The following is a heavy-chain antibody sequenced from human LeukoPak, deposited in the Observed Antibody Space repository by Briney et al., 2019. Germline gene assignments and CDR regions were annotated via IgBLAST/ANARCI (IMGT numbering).Heavy chain of an antibody. CDR3: ARDIAPGEYCSSTSCSYRFDY. CDR1: GYTFTDYY. V-gene: IGHV1-2*02. CDR2: INPNSGGT. D-gene: IGHD2-2*01. Sequence: ASVKVSCKASGYTFTDYYMHWVRQAPGQGLEWMGWINPNSGGTNYAQRFQGRVTMTRDTSISTAYMELSSLRSEDTAAYYCARDIAPGEYCSSTSCSYRFDYWGQGTLVTVSS. J-gene: IGHJ4*02.